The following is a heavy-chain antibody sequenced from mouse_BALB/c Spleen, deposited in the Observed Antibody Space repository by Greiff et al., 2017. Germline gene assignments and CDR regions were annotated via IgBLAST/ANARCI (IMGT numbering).Heavy chain of an antibody. Sequence: VQLQQSGAELVKPGASVKLSCTASGFNIKDTYMHWVKQRPEQGLEWIGRIDPANGNTKYVPKFQGNATITADTSSNTAYLPLSSLTSEDTAVYYSARFPAVYYAMDYWGQGTSVTVSS. V-gene: IGHV14-3*02. J-gene: IGHJ4*01. D-gene: IGHD3-3*01. CDR2: IDPANGNT. CDR1: GFNIKDTY. CDR3: ARFPAVYYAMDY.